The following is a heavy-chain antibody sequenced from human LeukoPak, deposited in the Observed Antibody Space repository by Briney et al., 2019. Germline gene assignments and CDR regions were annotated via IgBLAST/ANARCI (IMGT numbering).Heavy chain of an antibody. J-gene: IGHJ4*02. D-gene: IGHD3-3*01. Sequence: ASVKVSCKASGYTFTGYYMHWVRQAPGQGLEWMGIINPSGGSTSYAQKFQGRVTMTRDMSTSTVYMELSSLRSEDTAVYYCARGLGDFWSGPPQGTTFDYWGQGTLVTVSS. CDR3: ARGLGDFWSGPPQGTTFDY. CDR2: INPSGGST. V-gene: IGHV1-46*01. CDR1: GYTFTGYY.